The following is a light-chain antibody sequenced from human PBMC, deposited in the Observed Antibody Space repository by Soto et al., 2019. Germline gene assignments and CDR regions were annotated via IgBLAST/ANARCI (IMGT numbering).Light chain of an antibody. J-gene: IGLJ1*01. CDR2: DND. CDR3: GTWDTSMSVYV. V-gene: IGLV1-51*01. CDR1: SSNIEKNY. Sequence: QSVLTQPPSVSAAPGQKVTISCSGSSSNIEKNYVAWCQQLPGTAPKLLISDNDRRPAGVPDRFSGSKSGTSATLGITGLQTGDEADYYCGTWDTSMSVYVFGHGTKVTVL.